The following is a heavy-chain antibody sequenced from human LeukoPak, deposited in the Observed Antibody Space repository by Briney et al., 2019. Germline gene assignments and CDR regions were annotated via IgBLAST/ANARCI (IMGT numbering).Heavy chain of an antibody. D-gene: IGHD1-1*01. J-gene: IGHJ4*02. Sequence: GGSLRLSCAASGFTFTTYWMHWVRQAPGKGLVWVSHINSDGSITSYADSVKGRFTISRDNAKNSLYLQMNSLRAEDTAVYYCARGGTRKLDYWGQGTLVTVSS. V-gene: IGHV3-74*01. CDR2: INSDGSIT. CDR3: ARGGTRKLDY. CDR1: GFTFTTYW.